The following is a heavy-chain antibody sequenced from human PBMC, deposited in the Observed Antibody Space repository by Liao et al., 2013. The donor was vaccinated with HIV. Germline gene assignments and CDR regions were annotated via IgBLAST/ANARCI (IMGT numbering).Heavy chain of an antibody. CDR3: ARGTLMGRYFDL. V-gene: IGHV4-34*01. J-gene: IGHJ2*01. CDR1: GGSFSGYY. CDR2: INHSGST. Sequence: QVQLQQWGAGLLKPSETLSLTCAVYGGSFSGYYWSWIRQPPGKGLEWIGEINHSGSTNYNPSLKSRVTISVDTPKNHFSLNLDSVTAADTAVYYCARGTLMGRYFDLWGLAPWSLSPQ. D-gene: IGHD2-8*01.